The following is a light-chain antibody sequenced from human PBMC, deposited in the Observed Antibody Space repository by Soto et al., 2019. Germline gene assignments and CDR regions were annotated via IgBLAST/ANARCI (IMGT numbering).Light chain of an antibody. CDR1: QGINSY. V-gene: IGKV1-9*01. Sequence: IQLTQSPSSLSASVGDRVTITCLASQGINSYLAWYQQKPGKSPKLLIYAASTLQSGVPSRFSGSESGKDFTLTIRSLQPEDFATYYCQQLNSYPISNFGEGTKVDI. CDR3: QQLNSYPISN. CDR2: AAS. J-gene: IGKJ4*01.